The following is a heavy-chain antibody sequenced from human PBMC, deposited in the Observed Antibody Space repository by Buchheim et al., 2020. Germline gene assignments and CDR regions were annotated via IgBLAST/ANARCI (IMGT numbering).Heavy chain of an antibody. CDR1: GGSISSSSYY. V-gene: IGHV4-39*01. CDR2: IYYSGDT. J-gene: IGHJ6*03. CDR3: ARLFNYMDV. Sequence: QVQLQESGPGLVKPSQTLSLTCTVSGGSISSSSYYWGWIRQPPGKGLEWIGSIYYSGDTYNTPSLKRRVTMSIDTSKSQLSLNLSSVTAADTAVYYCARLFNYMDVWGKGTT.